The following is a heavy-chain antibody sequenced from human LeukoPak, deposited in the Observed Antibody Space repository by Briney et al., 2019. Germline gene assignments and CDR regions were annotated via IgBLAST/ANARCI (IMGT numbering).Heavy chain of an antibody. D-gene: IGHD3-3*01. CDR2: IDWDDDK. CDR3: ARGVTYYDFWSGSQRGYFDY. J-gene: IGHJ4*02. V-gene: IGHV2-70*11. CDR1: GFSLSTSGMC. Sequence: SGPTLVNPTQTLTLTCTFSGFSLSTSGMCVSWIRQPPGKALEWLARIDWDDDKYYSTSLKTRLTISKDTSKNQVVLTMTNMDPVDTATYYCARGVTYYDFWSGSQRGYFDYWGQGTLVTVSS.